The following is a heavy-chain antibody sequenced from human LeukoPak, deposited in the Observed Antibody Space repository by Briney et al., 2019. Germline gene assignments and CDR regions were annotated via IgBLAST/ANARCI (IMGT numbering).Heavy chain of an antibody. D-gene: IGHD3-10*01. J-gene: IGHJ5*02. CDR3: ARGSGGYYNWFDP. CDR2: IWYDGNNK. V-gene: IGHV3-33*01. CDR1: GFTFSSYG. Sequence: GGSLRLSCAASGFTFSSYGMHWVRQAPGKGLEWVAVIWYDGNNKYYADSVKGRFTISRDNSKNTLYLQMNSLRAEDTAVYYCARGSGGYYNWFDPWGQGTLVTVSS.